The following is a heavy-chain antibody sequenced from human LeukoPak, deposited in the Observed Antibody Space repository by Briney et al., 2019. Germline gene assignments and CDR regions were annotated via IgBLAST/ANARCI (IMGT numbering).Heavy chain of an antibody. J-gene: IGHJ4*02. CDR1: AGSISSSSYY. Sequence: SETLSLTCTVPAGSISSSSYYWGWIRQPQGKGLEWIGSLSYSGNTYYNPSLKSRVTISVDTSKNQFSLRLSSVTAADTAVYYCASQAGYSYGFGYWGQGTLVTVSS. D-gene: IGHD5-18*01. CDR2: LSYSGNT. CDR3: ASQAGYSYGFGY. V-gene: IGHV4-39*01.